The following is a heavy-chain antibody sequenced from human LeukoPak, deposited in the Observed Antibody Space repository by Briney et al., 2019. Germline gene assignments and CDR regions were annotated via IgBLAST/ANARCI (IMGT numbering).Heavy chain of an antibody. V-gene: IGHV4-39*07. CDR3: ARAPLDFWSGYGPNFDY. D-gene: IGHD3-3*01. CDR1: GGSIRSSYYY. Sequence: SETLSLTCTVSGGSIRSSYYYWGWIRQPPGKGLEWIGYIYHSGSTYYNPSLKSRVTISVDRSKNQFSLKLSSVTAADTAVYYCARAPLDFWSGYGPNFDYWGQGTLVTVSS. CDR2: IYHSGST. J-gene: IGHJ4*02.